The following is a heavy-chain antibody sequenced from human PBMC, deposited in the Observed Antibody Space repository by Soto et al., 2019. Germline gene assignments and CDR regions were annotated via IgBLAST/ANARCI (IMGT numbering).Heavy chain of an antibody. CDR2: INHSGST. V-gene: IGHV4-34*01. Sequence: QVHLQQWGAGLLEPSETLSLTCAVYGGSFTGYHWSWIRQPPGKGLEWIGEINHSGSTNYNPSLKSRVTISLGRSKNQFSLKLSSVTAADTAVYYCATTHPNFWSGYSGPYYFDYWGQGTLVTVSS. D-gene: IGHD3-3*01. J-gene: IGHJ4*02. CDR3: ATTHPNFWSGYSGPYYFDY. CDR1: GGSFTGYH.